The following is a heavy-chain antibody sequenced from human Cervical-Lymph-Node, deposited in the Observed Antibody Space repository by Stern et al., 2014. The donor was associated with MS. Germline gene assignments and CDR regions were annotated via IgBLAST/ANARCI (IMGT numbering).Heavy chain of an antibody. V-gene: IGHV1-2*06. CDR2: LNPNSDDP. D-gene: IGHD3-22*01. Sequence: DQLVESGTKMQKPGASVKVSCKASGYSFTAFFIHWVRQVPGQGLEWMGRLNPNSDDPTYAPNFQDRVTLTRDTFIGTAYLELRRLTSADTAVYYGAREATRIVVGIDFWGQGTQVTGSS. J-gene: IGHJ4*02. CDR1: GYSFTAFF. CDR3: AREATRIVVGIDF.